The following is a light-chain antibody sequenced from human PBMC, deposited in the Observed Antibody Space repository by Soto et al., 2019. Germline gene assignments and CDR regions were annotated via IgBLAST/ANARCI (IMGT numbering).Light chain of an antibody. CDR2: GSS. CDR3: QQYNSYSPLT. CDR1: ESVRSK. J-gene: IGKJ4*01. Sequence: EIVMTQSPATLSVSPGEGVTLSCRASESVRSKVAWYQQKPGQAPRLLIYGSSTRATGIPDRFRGSGSGTEYTLTISSLQSEDFATYYCQQYNSYSPLTFGGGTKVDIK. V-gene: IGKV3-15*01.